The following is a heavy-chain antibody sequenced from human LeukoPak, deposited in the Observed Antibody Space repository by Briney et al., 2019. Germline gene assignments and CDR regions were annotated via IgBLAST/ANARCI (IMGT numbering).Heavy chain of an antibody. Sequence: GGSLRLSCAASGFTFSNYWMHWVRQAPGKGLVWVSRIYSDGSGIAYADSVKGRFTISRDNAKNTLYLQMNSLRAEDTAVYYCARDACRSSGNWFDPWGQGTLVTVSS. D-gene: IGHD6-6*01. CDR1: GFTFSNYW. CDR3: ARDACRSSGNWFDP. V-gene: IGHV3-74*01. J-gene: IGHJ5*02. CDR2: IYSDGSGI.